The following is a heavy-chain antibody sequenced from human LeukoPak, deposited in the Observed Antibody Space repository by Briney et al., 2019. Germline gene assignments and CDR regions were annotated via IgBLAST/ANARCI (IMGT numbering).Heavy chain of an antibody. CDR1: GFTVSSNY. CDR3: ARGATPYDYGGNSVY. Sequence: PGGSLRLSCAASGFTVSSNYMSWVRQAPGKGLEWVSVIYSGGSTYYADSVRGRFTISRDNSKNTVFLQMSSLRADDTAIYYCARGATPYDYGGNSVYWGQGTLVTVSS. D-gene: IGHD4-23*01. J-gene: IGHJ4*02. V-gene: IGHV3-53*01. CDR2: IYSGGST.